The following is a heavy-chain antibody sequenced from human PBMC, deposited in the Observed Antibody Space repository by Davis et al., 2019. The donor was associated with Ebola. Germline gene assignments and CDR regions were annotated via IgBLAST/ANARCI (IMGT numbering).Heavy chain of an antibody. D-gene: IGHD2-21*02. Sequence: GGSLRLSCAASGFTFDDYAMHWVRQAPGKGLEWVSGISWNSGSIGYADSVKGRFTISRDNAKNSLYLQMNSLRAEDTAVYYCARGIGGDWTYWYFDLWGRGTLVTVSS. CDR2: ISWNSGSI. V-gene: IGHV3-9*01. CDR1: GFTFDDYA. J-gene: IGHJ2*01. CDR3: ARGIGGDWTYWYFDL.